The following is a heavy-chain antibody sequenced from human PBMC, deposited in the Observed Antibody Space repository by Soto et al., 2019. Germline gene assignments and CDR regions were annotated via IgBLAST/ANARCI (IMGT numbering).Heavy chain of an antibody. D-gene: IGHD3-9*01. CDR3: GIPKGRGDILTGRRFYYYYMDV. Sequence: QVQLQQWGAGLLKPSETLSLTCAVYGGSFSGYYWSWIRQPPGKGLEWIGEINHSGSTNYNPSLKGRGTISVDTSKNQFSLKLSSVTAAETAVYYCGIPKGRGDILTGRRFYYYYMDVWGKGTTVTVSS. CDR1: GGSFSGYY. J-gene: IGHJ6*03. CDR2: INHSGST. V-gene: IGHV4-34*01.